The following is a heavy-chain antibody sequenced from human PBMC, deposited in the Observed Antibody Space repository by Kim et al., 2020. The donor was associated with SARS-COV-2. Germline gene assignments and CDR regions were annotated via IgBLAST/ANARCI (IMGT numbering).Heavy chain of an antibody. V-gene: IGHV1-69*04. CDR2: IIPILGIA. CDR1: GGTLSSYA. Sequence: SVKVSCKASGGTLSSYAISWVRQAPGQGLEWMGRIIPILGIANYAQKFQGRVTITADKSTSTAYMELSSLRSEDTAVYYCARESWFGESLALDYWGQGT. J-gene: IGHJ4*02. CDR3: ARESWFGESLALDY. D-gene: IGHD3-10*01.